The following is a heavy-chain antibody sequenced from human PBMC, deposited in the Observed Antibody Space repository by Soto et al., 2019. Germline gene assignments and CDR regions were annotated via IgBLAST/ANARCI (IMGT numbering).Heavy chain of an antibody. J-gene: IGHJ4*02. Sequence: ASLRLSCAASGFTCTTFSAYWMHLVRQTPGQGLVWVSRINGDGSRATYADSVKGRFTISRDNAQNTLYLQMDSLRAEDTAMYYCATSGVDSRSYFDCWGQGTPVTVSS. CDR2: INGDGSRA. CDR3: ATSGVDSRSYFDC. CDR1: GFTCTTFSAYW. V-gene: IGHV3-74*01. D-gene: IGHD3-10*01.